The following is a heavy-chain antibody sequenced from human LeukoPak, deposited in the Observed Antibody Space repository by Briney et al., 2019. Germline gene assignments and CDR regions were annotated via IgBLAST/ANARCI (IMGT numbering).Heavy chain of an antibody. CDR1: GFTFSSYA. CDR2: ISGSGGST. CDR3: AKDPQPTGLYNWFDP. Sequence: GGSLRLSCAASGFTFSSYAVSWVRQAPGEGLEWVSAISGSGGSTYYADSVKGRFTISRDNSKNTLYLQMNSLRAEDTAVYYCAKDPQPTGLYNWFDPWGQGTLVTVSS. J-gene: IGHJ5*02. D-gene: IGHD3-10*01. V-gene: IGHV3-23*01.